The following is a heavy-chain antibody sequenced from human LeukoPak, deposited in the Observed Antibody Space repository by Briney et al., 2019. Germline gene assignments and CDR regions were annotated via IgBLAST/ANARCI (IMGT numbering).Heavy chain of an antibody. V-gene: IGHV4-61*01. CDR2: IYNSGIT. CDR1: GDSVSSGSYS. J-gene: IGHJ4*02. D-gene: IGHD3-10*01. Sequence: KPSETLSLTCTVSGDSVSSGSYSWSWIRQPPGKGLEWIGYIYNSGITNYNPSLRSRVTMSLDTSKNQFSLKVSSVTATDTAVYYCARDLQSGGPDYWGQGTLVTVSS. CDR3: ARDLQSGGPDY.